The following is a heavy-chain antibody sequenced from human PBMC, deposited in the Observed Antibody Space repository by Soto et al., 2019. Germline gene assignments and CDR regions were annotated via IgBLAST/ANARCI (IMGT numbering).Heavy chain of an antibody. J-gene: IGHJ6*03. CDR3: ARGLLSDKVTTSRHKGYYMDV. V-gene: IGHV1-8*01. CDR2: MNPNSGNT. D-gene: IGHD4-17*01. CDR1: GYTFTSYD. Sequence: ASVKVSCKASGYTFTSYDINWVRQATGQGLEWMGWMNPNSGNTGYAQKFQGRVTMTRNTSISTAYMELSSLRSEDTAVYYCARGLLSDKVTTSRHKGYYMDVWGKGTTVTVSS.